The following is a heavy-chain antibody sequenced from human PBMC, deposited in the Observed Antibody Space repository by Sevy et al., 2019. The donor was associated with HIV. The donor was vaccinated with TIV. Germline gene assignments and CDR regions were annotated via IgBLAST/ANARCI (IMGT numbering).Heavy chain of an antibody. CDR3: AREGGHTAAWSPGNF. CDR2: ISYDGRIK. J-gene: IGHJ4*02. CDR1: GFTFNSHG. D-gene: IGHD2-15*01. Sequence: GGSLRLSCAASGFTFNSHGFHWVRQAPGKGLEWVALISYDGRIKYYADSVKGRFIISRDDARNDLYLQMSGLRAEDTAVYYCAREGGHTAAWSPGNFWGQGTLVTVSS. V-gene: IGHV3-30*15.